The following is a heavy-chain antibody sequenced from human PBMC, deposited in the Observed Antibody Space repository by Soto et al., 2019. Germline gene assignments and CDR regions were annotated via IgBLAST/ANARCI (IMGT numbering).Heavy chain of an antibody. V-gene: IGHV3-7*01. Sequence: PGGSLRLSCAASGFTFSSYWMSWVRQAPGKGLEWVANIKQDGSEKYYVDSVKGRFTISRDNAKNSLYLQMNSLRAEDTAVYYCARDKVGNYYYYGMDVWGQGTTVTVSS. D-gene: IGHD3-10*01. CDR2: IKQDGSEK. CDR1: GFTFSSYW. J-gene: IGHJ6*02. CDR3: ARDKVGNYYYYGMDV.